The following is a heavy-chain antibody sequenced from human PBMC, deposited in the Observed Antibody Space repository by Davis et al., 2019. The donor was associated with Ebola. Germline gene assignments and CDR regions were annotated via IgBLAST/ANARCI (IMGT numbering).Heavy chain of an antibody. CDR2: IYYSGTT. CDR3: ARAGGYNNWFDP. Sequence: SETLSLTCTVSGGSVSSDDYYWSWIRQPPGKGLEWIGYIYYSGTTYYSPSLRSRATISRDTSKNQFSLKLTSVTAADTAVYYCARAGGYNNWFDPWGQGTLVTVSS. D-gene: IGHD3-22*01. J-gene: IGHJ5*02. CDR1: GGSVSSDDYY. V-gene: IGHV4-30-4*01.